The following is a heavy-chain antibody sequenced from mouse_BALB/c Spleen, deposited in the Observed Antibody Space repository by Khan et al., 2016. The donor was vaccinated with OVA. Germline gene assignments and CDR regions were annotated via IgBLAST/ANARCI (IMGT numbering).Heavy chain of an antibody. J-gene: IGHJ3*01. CDR2: ISTYYGDV. Sequence: QVQLQQSGAELVRPGVSVKISCQGSGYTFTDYAMHWVTQCHAKSLEWIGVISTYYGDVDYSQKFTGKATMTVDRSSSTAYMELARLTSEDSAIYYCARGGKFAYWGQGTLVTVSA. CDR3: ARGGKFAY. CDR1: GYTFTDYA. D-gene: IGHD1-1*02. V-gene: IGHV1S137*01.